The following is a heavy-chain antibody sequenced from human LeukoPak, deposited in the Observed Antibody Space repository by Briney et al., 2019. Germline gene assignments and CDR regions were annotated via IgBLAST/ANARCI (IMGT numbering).Heavy chain of an antibody. CDR2: ITYSGST. CDR1: GGSISNYF. J-gene: IGHJ5*02. D-gene: IGHD6-13*01. CDR3: ARHVGSSWYDWFDP. Sequence: SETLSLTCTVSGGSISNYFWSWIRQPPGKGLEWIGFITYSGSTDYNPSLKSRVTISVDTSKNQFSLKLSSVTAADTAVYYCARHVGSSWYDWFDPWGQGTLVTVSS. V-gene: IGHV4-59*08.